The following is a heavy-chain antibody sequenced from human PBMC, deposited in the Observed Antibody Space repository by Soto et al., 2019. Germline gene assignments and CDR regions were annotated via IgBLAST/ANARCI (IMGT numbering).Heavy chain of an antibody. CDR3: ARHLGNDGDWAFPF. Sequence: QLLLQESGPGLVKPSETLSLTCAVSGASISESSHYWAWIRQPPGKGLEWIASIYYTGRAYYNPPLRSQLTISIDTSRDQFALNQSSVTAADMAVYHCARHLGNDGDWAFPFWGQGTLVPVSS. J-gene: IGHJ4*02. CDR2: IYYTGRA. V-gene: IGHV4-39*01. CDR1: GASISESSHY. D-gene: IGHD2-21*01.